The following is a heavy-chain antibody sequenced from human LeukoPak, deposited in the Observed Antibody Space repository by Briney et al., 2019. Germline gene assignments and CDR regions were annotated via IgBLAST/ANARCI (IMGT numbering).Heavy chain of an antibody. CDR2: ISGSGGST. CDR3: ANDPSNYYDSSGSAAEDAFDI. D-gene: IGHD3-22*01. Sequence: GGSLRLSCSASGFTFSSYAMSWVRQAPGKGLEWVSAISGSGGSTYYADSVKSRFTISRDNSKNTLYLQMNSLRAEDTAVYYCANDPSNYYDSSGSAAEDAFDIWGQGTMVTVSS. CDR1: GFTFSSYA. J-gene: IGHJ3*02. V-gene: IGHV3-23*01.